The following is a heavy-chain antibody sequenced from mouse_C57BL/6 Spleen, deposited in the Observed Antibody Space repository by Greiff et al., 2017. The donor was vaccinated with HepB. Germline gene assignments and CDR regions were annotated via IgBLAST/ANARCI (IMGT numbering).Heavy chain of an antibody. CDR1: GFTFSSYA. CDR3: ARNYGSSFYYFDY. V-gene: IGHV5-4*01. J-gene: IGHJ2*01. CDR2: ISDGGSYT. D-gene: IGHD1-1*01. Sequence: EVQGVESGGGLVKPGGSLKLSCAASGFTFSSYAMSWVRQTPEKRLEWVATISDGGSYTYYPDNVKGRFTISRDNAKNNLYLQMSHLKSEDTAMYYCARNYGSSFYYFDYWGQGTTLTVSS.